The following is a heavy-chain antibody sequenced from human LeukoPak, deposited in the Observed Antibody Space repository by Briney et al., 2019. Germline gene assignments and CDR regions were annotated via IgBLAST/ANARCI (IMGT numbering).Heavy chain of an antibody. J-gene: IGHJ4*02. CDR3: AELGITMIGDV. Sequence: HPGGSLRLSCAASGFTFSSYEMNWVRQAPGKGLEWVSYISSSGSTIYYADSVKGRFTISRDNAKNSLYLQMNSLRAEDTAVYYCAELGITMIGDVWGQGTLVTVSS. D-gene: IGHD3-10*02. V-gene: IGHV3-48*03. CDR1: GFTFSSYE. CDR2: ISSSGSTI.